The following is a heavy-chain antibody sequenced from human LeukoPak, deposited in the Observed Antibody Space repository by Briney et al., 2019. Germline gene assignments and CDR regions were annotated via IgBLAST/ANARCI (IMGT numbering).Heavy chain of an antibody. Sequence: TSETLSLTCTVSGGSISSYYWSWIRQPPGKGLEWIGYIYYSGSTNYNPSLKSRVTISVDTSKTQFSLKLSSVTAADTAVYYCARQGGDAFDIWGQGTMVTVSS. CDR3: ARQGGDAFDI. CDR1: GGSISSYY. V-gene: IGHV4-59*08. CDR2: IYYSGST. J-gene: IGHJ3*02.